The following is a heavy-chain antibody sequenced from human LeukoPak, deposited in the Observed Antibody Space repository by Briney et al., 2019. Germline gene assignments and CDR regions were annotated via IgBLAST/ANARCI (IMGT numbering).Heavy chain of an antibody. CDR3: ARQKRITMIVGSDY. J-gene: IGHJ4*02. D-gene: IGHD3-22*01. V-gene: IGHV3-7*01. CDR1: GLSFSSYW. Sequence: GGSLRLSCAGSGLSFSSYWMSWVRQAPGKGLEWVANIKQDGSDKYYVDPVKGRFTISRDNAKNSLYLQMNSLRAEDTAMYYGARQKRITMIVGSDYWGQGTLVTVSS. CDR2: IKQDGSDK.